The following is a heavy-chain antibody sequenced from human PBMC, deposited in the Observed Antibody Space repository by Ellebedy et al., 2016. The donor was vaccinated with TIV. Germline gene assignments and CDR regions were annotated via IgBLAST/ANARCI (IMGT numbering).Heavy chain of an antibody. J-gene: IGHJ4*02. V-gene: IGHV3-74*01. CDR2: ISPDGINT. CDR1: GFTFSSYW. CDR3: VSHL. Sequence: GESLKISCAASGFTFSSYWMHRVRQVPGTGLVWVSRISPDGINTAYADSVKGRFTISRDNAKNTLSLQMNSLRVEDTAVYYCVSHLWGQGTLVTVSS.